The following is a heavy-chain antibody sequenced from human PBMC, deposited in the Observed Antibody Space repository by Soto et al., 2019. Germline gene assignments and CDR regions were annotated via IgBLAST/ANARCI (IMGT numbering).Heavy chain of an antibody. CDR1: GFTFSNYA. V-gene: IGHV3-23*01. CDR3: AKGASTVYLYYYMYV. Sequence: EVQLLESGGGLVQPGGSLKLSCAASGFTFSNYAMNWVRQAPGKGLECVATISSGGVKHYADSGKGRFTISRDNSKNTQFLQVNSLRAEDTAVYYCAKGASTVYLYYYMYVWGKGTTVTVSS. CDR2: ISSGGVK. J-gene: IGHJ6*03. D-gene: IGHD2-2*01.